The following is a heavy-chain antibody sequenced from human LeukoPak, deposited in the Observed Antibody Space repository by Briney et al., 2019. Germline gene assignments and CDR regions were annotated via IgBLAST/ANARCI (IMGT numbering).Heavy chain of an antibody. J-gene: IGHJ3*02. V-gene: IGHV1-2*02. CDR3: AREPYSSSWYDDAFDI. D-gene: IGHD6-13*01. Sequence: ASVKVSCKASGYTFTGYYMHWVRQAPGQGLEWMGWINPNSGGTNYAQKFQGRVTMTRDTSISTAYMELSRLRSDDTAVYYCAREPYSSSWYDDAFDIWSQGTMVTVSS. CDR2: INPNSGGT. CDR1: GYTFTGYY.